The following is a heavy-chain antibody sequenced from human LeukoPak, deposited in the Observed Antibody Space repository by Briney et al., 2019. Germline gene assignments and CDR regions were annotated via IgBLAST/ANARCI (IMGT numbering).Heavy chain of an antibody. V-gene: IGHV3-66*01. Sequence: GGSLRLSCAASGFTVSSNYMSWVRQAPGKGLEWVSVIYGGGSTYYADSVKGRFTISRDNSKNTLYLQMNSLRAEDTAVYYCAKGDRVTMVRGANYYYYYGMDVWGQGTTVTVSS. CDR1: GFTVSSNY. J-gene: IGHJ6*02. CDR3: AKGDRVTMVRGANYYYYYGMDV. D-gene: IGHD3-10*01. CDR2: IYGGGST.